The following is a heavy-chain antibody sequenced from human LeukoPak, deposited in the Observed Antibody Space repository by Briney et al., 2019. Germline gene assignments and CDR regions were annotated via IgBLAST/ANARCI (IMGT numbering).Heavy chain of an antibody. CDR1: GGPINNYY. CDR2: IYTSGST. D-gene: IGHD1-26*01. Sequence: PSETLSLTCTVSGGPINNYYWSWIRQPPGKGLEWIGRIYTSGSTNYNPSLKSRVTMSVDTSKNQFSLKLSSVTAADTAVYYCARRGGNGDWYFDLWGRGTLVTVSS. J-gene: IGHJ2*01. V-gene: IGHV4-4*07. CDR3: ARRGGNGDWYFDL.